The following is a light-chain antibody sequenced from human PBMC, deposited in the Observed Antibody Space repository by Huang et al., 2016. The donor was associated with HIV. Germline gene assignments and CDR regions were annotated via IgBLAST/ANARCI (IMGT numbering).Light chain of an antibody. CDR2: DAI. J-gene: IGKJ1*01. V-gene: IGKV3-11*01. CDR1: QSVGNY. CDR3: QQRGNSWT. Sequence: PGERATLSCRASQSVGNYLAWYQQKPGQAPRLLIFDAINRATDIPVRFSGGGSGTDFALTISGLEPDDFAVYYCQQRGNSWTFGQGTKVEIK.